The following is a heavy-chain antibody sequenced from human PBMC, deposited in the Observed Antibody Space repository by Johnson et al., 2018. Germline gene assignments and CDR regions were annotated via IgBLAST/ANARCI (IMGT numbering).Heavy chain of an antibody. CDR1: GFTVSSNF. CDR2: IYIDGST. D-gene: IGHD1-14*01. CDR3: ARRSPLTISWGDAFDI. Sequence: VQLQESGGGLVQPGGSLRLSCGASGFTVSSNFMSWVRQAPGKGLEWVSVIYIDGSTYYADSVKGRFTISRDTSKNTLYLQMKSLRPEDPAVYYCARRSPLTISWGDAFDIWGQGTMVTVSS. V-gene: IGHV3-66*02. J-gene: IGHJ3*02.